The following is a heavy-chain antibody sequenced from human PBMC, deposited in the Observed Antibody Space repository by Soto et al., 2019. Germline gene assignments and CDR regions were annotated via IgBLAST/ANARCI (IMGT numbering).Heavy chain of an antibody. CDR1: GGSFSSYA. D-gene: IGHD3-3*01. V-gene: IGHV1-69*01. J-gene: IGHJ4*02. Sequence: QVQLVQSGAEVKKPGSSVKVSCKAPGGSFSSYAINWVRQAPGQGLEWMGGIIPMSATRTYAQKFQDRVTITEDESRTTVYMELSSLQSEDTAVYYCARPIRYNDVWRDYPPFDYWGQGTLVTVSS. CDR3: ARPIRYNDVWRDYPPFDY. CDR2: IIPMSATR.